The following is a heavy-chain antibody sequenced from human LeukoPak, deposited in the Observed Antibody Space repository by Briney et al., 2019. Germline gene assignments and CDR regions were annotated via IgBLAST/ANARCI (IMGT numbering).Heavy chain of an antibody. V-gene: IGHV3-23*01. CDR3: ARELVSLGTGYFDL. J-gene: IGHJ2*01. Sequence: GGSPRLSCEASGFTFGTYGMTWVRQAPGKGLEWVSGITGSSTWTYYADSMRGRFTISRDNSKNTLHLQMNNLTADDTAIYYCARELVSLGTGYFDLWGRGTLVTVSS. CDR2: ITGSSTWT. CDR1: GFTFGTYG. D-gene: IGHD7-27*01.